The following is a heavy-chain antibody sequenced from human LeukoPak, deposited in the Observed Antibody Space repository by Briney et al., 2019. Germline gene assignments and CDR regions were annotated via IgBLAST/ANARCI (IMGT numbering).Heavy chain of an antibody. CDR2: ISSSSSYI. J-gene: IGHJ4*02. D-gene: IGHD3-22*01. CDR3: ARIPRYYYDSSGYLAPNDY. V-gene: IGHV3-21*01. CDR1: GFTFSSYS. Sequence: GGSLRLSCAASGFTFSSYSMNWVRQAPGKGLEWVSSISSSSSYIYYADSVKGRFTISRDNAKNSLYLQMNSLRAEDTAVYYCARIPRYYYDSSGYLAPNDYWGQGTLVTVSS.